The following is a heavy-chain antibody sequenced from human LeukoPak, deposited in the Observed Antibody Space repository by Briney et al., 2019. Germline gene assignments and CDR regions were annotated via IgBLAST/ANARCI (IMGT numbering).Heavy chain of an antibody. CDR2: IFPILGIA. J-gene: IGHJ4*02. CDR1: GGTFSSYA. V-gene: IGHV1-69*04. Sequence: SVTVSCKASGGTFSSYAISWVRQAPGQGLEWMGRIFPILGIANYAQKFQGRVTITADKSTSTAYMELSSLRSEDTAVYYCARGVVPAASNLAYWGQGTLVTVSS. CDR3: ARGVVPAASNLAY. D-gene: IGHD2-2*01.